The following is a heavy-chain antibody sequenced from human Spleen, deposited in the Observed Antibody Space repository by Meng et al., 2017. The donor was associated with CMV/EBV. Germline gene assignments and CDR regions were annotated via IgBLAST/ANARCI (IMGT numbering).Heavy chain of an antibody. J-gene: IGHJ4*02. CDR1: GFIFKDYA. D-gene: IGHD3-3*01. V-gene: IGHV3-9*01. CDR2: VTWNSGSK. CDR3: ARGATIFGVVNWAFDY. Sequence: GGSLRLSCTASGFIFKDYAMHWVRQAPGKGLEWVSGVTWNSGSKDYADSVKGRFTISRDNAKNSLSLQMHSLRGEDTAVYYCARGATIFGVVNWAFDYWGQGTLVTVSS.